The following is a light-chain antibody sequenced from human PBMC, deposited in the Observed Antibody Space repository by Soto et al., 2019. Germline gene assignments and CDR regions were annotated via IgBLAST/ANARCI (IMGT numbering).Light chain of an antibody. J-gene: IGKJ2*01. CDR3: QQYNNWPPYT. V-gene: IGKV3-15*01. CDR2: GAA. CDR1: QSVSSN. Sequence: EIVMTQSPATLSVSPGERATLSCRASQSVSSNSAWYQQKPGQAPRLLIYGAATRATGIPARFSGSGSGTEFTLTICSLQSEDFAVYYWQQYNNWPPYTFGQGTKLEIK.